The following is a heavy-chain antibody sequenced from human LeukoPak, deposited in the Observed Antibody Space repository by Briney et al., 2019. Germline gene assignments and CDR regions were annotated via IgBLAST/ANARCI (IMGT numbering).Heavy chain of an antibody. Sequence: PGGSLRLSCVVSGITFNNHAMNWVRHPPGKGMGWVSGISINCITTTYPNSVKGRFTISRDDSRNTLYVYMNSLRADGTAIYYCAKEVPGYYGMHFDYWGQGALVTVSS. V-gene: IGHV3-23*01. CDR2: ISINCITT. J-gene: IGHJ4*02. CDR1: GITFNNHA. D-gene: IGHD3-9*01. CDR3: AKEVPGYYGMHFDY.